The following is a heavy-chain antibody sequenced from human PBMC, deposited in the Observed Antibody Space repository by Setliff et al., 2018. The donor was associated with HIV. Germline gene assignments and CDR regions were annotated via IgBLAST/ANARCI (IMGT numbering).Heavy chain of an antibody. CDR1: GGSISSYY. Sequence: SETLSLTCTVSGGSISSYYWSWIRQPPGKGLEWLGLIHHTGSATYNPSLQSRVAVSVNMPNNQFFLELTSVTVADTAVYYCASGQWLEHAFDIWGQGTVVTVS. CDR3: ASGQWLEHAFDI. CDR2: IHHTGSA. D-gene: IGHD6-19*01. J-gene: IGHJ3*02. V-gene: IGHV4-59*08.